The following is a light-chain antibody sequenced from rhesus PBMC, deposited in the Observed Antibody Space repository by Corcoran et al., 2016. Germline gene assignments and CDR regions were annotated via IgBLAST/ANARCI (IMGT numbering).Light chain of an antibody. CDR2: AAS. CDR1: QGIYNA. Sequence: DIQMTQSPSSLSASVGDKVTITCRASQGIYNALAWYQQKPGKAPNLLIYAASTLQIGVPSRFSGSGSGTNVTLTISSLQPEDFAVYYCQQRNSYPFTFGPGTKLDIK. CDR3: QQRNSYPFT. V-gene: IGKV1-33*01. J-gene: IGKJ3*01.